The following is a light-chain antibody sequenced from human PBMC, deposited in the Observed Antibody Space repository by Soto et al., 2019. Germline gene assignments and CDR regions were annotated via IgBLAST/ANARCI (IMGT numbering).Light chain of an antibody. V-gene: IGLV1-44*01. CDR3: EAWDDSLSGYV. Sequence: QSVLTQPPSASETPGQRVSISCSGSGSNIGSNTVHWYQQLPGTAPKPLMYNNNQRPSGVPDRFSGSKSGTSASLAISGLQSEDEADYYCEAWDDSLSGYVFGTGTKVTVL. CDR2: NNN. J-gene: IGLJ1*01. CDR1: GSNIGSNT.